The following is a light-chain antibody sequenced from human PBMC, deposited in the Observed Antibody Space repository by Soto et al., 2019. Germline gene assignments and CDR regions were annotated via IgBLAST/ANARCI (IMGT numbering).Light chain of an antibody. CDR3: GSRTISGPL. Sequence: QSALTQPPSVSGSPGQSVTISCTGTSSDVGSYNRASWYQQSPGTAPKLMIYEVSNRPSGVPDRFSGSKSGNTASLTISGLQAEDEADYYCGSRTISGPLFGGGTKLTVL. V-gene: IGLV2-18*02. J-gene: IGLJ2*01. CDR2: EVS. CDR1: SSDVGSYNR.